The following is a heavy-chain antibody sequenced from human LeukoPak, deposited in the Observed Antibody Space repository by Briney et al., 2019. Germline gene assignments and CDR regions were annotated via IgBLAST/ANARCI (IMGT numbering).Heavy chain of an antibody. CDR3: ACASGRSYYYYGMDV. V-gene: IGHV5-10-1*01. CDR1: GYSFTSYW. CDR2: IDPSDSYT. J-gene: IGHJ6*04. D-gene: IGHD6-19*01. Sequence: GESLKISCKGSGYSFTSYWISWARQMPGKGLEWMGRIDPSDSYTNYSPSFQGHVTISADKSISTAYLQWSSLKASDTAMYYCACASGRSYYYYGMDVWGKGTTVTVSS.